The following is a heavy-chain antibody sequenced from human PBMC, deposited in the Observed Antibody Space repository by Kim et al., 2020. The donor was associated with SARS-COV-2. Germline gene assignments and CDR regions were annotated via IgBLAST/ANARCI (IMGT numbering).Heavy chain of an antibody. Sequence: NPTPKSRVTISVDTSKNQFSLKLSSVTAADTAVYYCARHHYYDSSGPLGVWGQGTTVTVSS. J-gene: IGHJ6*02. V-gene: IGHV4-39*01. CDR3: ARHHYYDSSGPLGV. D-gene: IGHD3-22*01.